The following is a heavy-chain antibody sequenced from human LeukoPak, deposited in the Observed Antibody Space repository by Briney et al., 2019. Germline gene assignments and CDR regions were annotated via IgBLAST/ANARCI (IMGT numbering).Heavy chain of an antibody. CDR1: GGAISSYY. J-gene: IGHJ4*02. V-gene: IGHV4-59*01. Sequence: SETLSLTCTVSGGAISSYYWRWIRQPPGKGLEWIGYIYYSGGTKYNPSLMSRVTISVDRAQSQFSLSLSSATAADTAVYYCARDGLYDSSGYYMDSWGQGTLVIVSS. CDR2: IYYSGGT. CDR3: ARDGLYDSSGYYMDS. D-gene: IGHD3-22*01.